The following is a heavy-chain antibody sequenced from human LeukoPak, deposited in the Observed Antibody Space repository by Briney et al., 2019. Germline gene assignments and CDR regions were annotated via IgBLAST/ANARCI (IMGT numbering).Heavy chain of an antibody. D-gene: IGHD3-10*01. CDR1: GFIFSTYG. CDR3: AKCYYCGSGKDAFDI. CDR2: ISGSGGST. J-gene: IGHJ3*02. Sequence: GGSLRLSCAASGFIFSTYGMSWVRQAPGEGLEWVSSISGSGGSTYYADSVKGRFTISRDNSKNTLYLQMNSLRAEDTAIYYCAKCYYCGSGKDAFDIWSQGTMVTVSS. V-gene: IGHV3-23*01.